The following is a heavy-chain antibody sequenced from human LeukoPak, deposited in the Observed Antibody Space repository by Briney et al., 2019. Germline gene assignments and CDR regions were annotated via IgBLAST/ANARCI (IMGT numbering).Heavy chain of an antibody. V-gene: IGHV4-59*01. CDR1: GGSISHYY. CDR2: IYYSGST. CDR3: ARGRDSGSFTPLDY. D-gene: IGHD2-15*01. J-gene: IGHJ4*02. Sequence: SETLSLTCTVSGGSISHYYWSWIRQPPGKRLEWIGYIYYSGSTNYNPSLTSRVSISVDTSKNQFSLELTTVTAADTAGYYCARGRDSGSFTPLDYWGQGTLVTVSS.